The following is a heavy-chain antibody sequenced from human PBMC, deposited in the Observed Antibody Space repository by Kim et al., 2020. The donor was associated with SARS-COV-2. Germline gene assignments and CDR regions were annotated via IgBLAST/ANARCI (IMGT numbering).Heavy chain of an antibody. V-gene: IGHV4-59*13. Sequence: SETLSLTCTVSGGSISSYYWSWIRQPPGKGLEWIGYIYYSGSTNYNPSLKSRVTISVDTSKNQFSLKLSSVTAADTAVYYCARGLMDRGAFDIWGQGTMVTVSS. D-gene: IGHD2-8*01. CDR2: IYYSGST. CDR1: GGSISSYY. CDR3: ARGLMDRGAFDI. J-gene: IGHJ3*02.